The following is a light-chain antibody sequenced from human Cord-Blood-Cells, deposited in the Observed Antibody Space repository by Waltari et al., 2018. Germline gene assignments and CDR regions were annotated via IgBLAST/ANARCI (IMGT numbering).Light chain of an antibody. CDR1: SSDAGSYNL. Sequence: QSALTQPASVSGSPGQSITISCTGTSSDAGSYNLVSWYQQHPGKAPKLMIYEVSKRPSGVSNRFSGSKSGNTASLTISGLQAEDEADYYCCSYAGSSMVFGGGTKLTVL. J-gene: IGLJ2*01. V-gene: IGLV2-23*02. CDR2: EVS. CDR3: CSYAGSSMV.